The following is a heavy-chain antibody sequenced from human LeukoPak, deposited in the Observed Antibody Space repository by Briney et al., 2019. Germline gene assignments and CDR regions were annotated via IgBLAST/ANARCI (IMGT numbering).Heavy chain of an antibody. CDR3: ARAEYYYDSSGTLRPYYFDC. CDR1: GDSISSGDYY. Sequence: PSETLSLTCTVSGDSISSGDYYWRWIRQPPGKGLEWIGYIYYSGSTYYNPSLKSRVTISVDTSKNQFSLKLSSVTAADTAVYYCARAEYYYDSSGTLRPYYFDCWGQGTLVTVSS. CDR2: IYYSGST. J-gene: IGHJ4*02. D-gene: IGHD3-22*01. V-gene: IGHV4-30-4*01.